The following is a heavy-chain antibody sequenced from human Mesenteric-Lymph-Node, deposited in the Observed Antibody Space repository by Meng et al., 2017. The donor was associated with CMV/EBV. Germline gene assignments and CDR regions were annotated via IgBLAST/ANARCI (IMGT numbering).Heavy chain of an antibody. V-gene: IGHV3-53*01. J-gene: IGHJ6*02. CDR2: LYYGGST. CDR3: ARLYSSSSGKGMDV. Sequence: GESLKISCEASGFTVSKNHMNWVRQVPGKGLEWVSVLYYGGSTFYIDSVKGRFTIATDSSKNTLYLQMNSLRAEDTAVYYCARLYSSSSGKGMDVWGQGTTVTVSS. D-gene: IGHD6-6*01. CDR1: GFTVSKNH.